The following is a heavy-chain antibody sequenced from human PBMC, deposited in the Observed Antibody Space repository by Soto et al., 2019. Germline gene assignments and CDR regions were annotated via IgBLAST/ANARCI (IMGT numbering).Heavy chain of an antibody. V-gene: IGHV3-23*01. CDR3: AKDRGWSDAFDI. CDR2: LSGSGVNT. J-gene: IGHJ3*02. CDR1: GFTFSSYA. Sequence: GGSLRLSCAASGFTFSSYAMSWVRQAPGKGLEWVSALSGSGVNTYYADSVKGRFTISRDSSKNTLYLQMNSLRAEDTAVYYCAKDRGWSDAFDIWGQGTMVTVSS. D-gene: IGHD6-19*01.